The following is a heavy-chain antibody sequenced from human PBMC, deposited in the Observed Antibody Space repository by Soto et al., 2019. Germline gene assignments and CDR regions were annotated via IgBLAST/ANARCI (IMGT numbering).Heavy chain of an antibody. D-gene: IGHD6-6*01. CDR2: INPDNGGT. CDR3: AREVGKVGYSSSSCDY. V-gene: IGHV1-2*02. Sequence: QVQLVQSGAEVKKPGASVKVSYKASGYTFTGHYMYWVRQAPGQGLEWMGWINPDNGGTSYAQKFQGRVTMTTDTSINTAYMELSRLRSDDTAVYYCAREVGKVGYSSSSCDYWGQGSLVTVST. J-gene: IGHJ4*02. CDR1: GYTFTGHY.